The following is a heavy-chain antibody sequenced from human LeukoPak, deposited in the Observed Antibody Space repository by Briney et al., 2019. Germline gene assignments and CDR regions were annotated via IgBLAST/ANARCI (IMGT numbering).Heavy chain of an antibody. V-gene: IGHV4-34*01. J-gene: IGHJ4*02. CDR1: GGSFSGYY. CDR2: INHSGST. CDR3: ARSSGTGTFSY. Sequence: SETLSLTCAVYGGSFSGYYWSWIRQPPGKGLEWIGEINHSGSTNYNPSLKSRVTISVDTSKNQFSLKMSSVTAADTAVYYCARSSGTGTFSYWGQGTLVTVSS. D-gene: IGHD6-25*01.